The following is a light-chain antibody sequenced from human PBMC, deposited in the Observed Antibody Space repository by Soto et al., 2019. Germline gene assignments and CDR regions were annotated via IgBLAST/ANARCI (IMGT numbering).Light chain of an antibody. J-gene: IGKJ1*01. CDR2: GAS. CDR3: QQYNNWLPRT. CDR1: QSVRNN. V-gene: IGKV3-15*01. Sequence: EIVMTQSPATLSVSPGERATLSCRASQSVRNNLAWYQQKPGQAPRLLIYGASTRANGIPARFSGSGSGTEFTLTISSRQSEDFAFYRCQQYNNWLPRTFGQGTKVEI.